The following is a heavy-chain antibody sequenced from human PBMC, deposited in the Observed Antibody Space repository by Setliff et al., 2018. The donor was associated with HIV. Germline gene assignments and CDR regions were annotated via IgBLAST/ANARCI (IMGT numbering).Heavy chain of an antibody. CDR1: GFTFSVHG. J-gene: IGHJ3*01. D-gene: IGHD2-21*01. CDR3: ARGQFRLRPDSLDL. CDR2: IWYDGGKK. V-gene: IGHV3-33*01. Sequence: PVGSLRLSCEASGFTFSVHGMHWVRQAPGKGLEWLAVIWYDGGKKYYADSVQGRFTISRDDSKNTLYLQMNSLRAEDTAVYYCARGQFRLRPDSLDLWGQGTLVTVSS.